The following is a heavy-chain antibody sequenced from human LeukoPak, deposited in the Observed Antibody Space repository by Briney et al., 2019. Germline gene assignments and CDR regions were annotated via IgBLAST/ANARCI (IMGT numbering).Heavy chain of an antibody. Sequence: GGSLRLSCAASGFTFSSYGMHWVRQAPGKGLEWVAVIWYDGSNKYYADSVKGRFTISRDNSKNTLYLQMNSLRAEDTAVYYCARDMVRGVTAHNWFDPWGQGTLVTVSS. CDR2: IWYDGSNK. D-gene: IGHD3-10*01. CDR3: ARDMVRGVTAHNWFDP. J-gene: IGHJ5*02. V-gene: IGHV3-33*01. CDR1: GFTFSSYG.